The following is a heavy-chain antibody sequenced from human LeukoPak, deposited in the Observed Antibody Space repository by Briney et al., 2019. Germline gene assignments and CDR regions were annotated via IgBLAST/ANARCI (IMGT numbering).Heavy chain of an antibody. D-gene: IGHD5-18*01. Sequence: SETLSLTCTVSGGSISSYYWSWIRQPPGKGLEWIGYIYYSGSTNYNPSLKSRATISVDTSKNQFSLKLSSVTAADTAVYYCAALGYSYGFDYRGQGTLVTVSS. J-gene: IGHJ4*02. CDR1: GGSISSYY. CDR2: IYYSGST. CDR3: AALGYSYGFDY. V-gene: IGHV4-59*01.